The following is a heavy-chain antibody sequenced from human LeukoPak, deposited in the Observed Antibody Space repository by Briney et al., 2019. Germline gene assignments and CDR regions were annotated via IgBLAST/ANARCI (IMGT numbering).Heavy chain of an antibody. CDR2: IYYSGST. CDR3: ARVRRAYDSSDYFDY. CDR1: GGSISSYY. Sequence: SETLSLTCTVSGGSISSYYWSWIRQPPGKGLEWIGYIYYSGSTNYNPSLKSRVTISVDTSKNQFSLKLSSATAADTAVYYCARVRRAYDSSDYFDYWGQGTLVTVSS. V-gene: IGHV4-59*01. J-gene: IGHJ4*02. D-gene: IGHD3-22*01.